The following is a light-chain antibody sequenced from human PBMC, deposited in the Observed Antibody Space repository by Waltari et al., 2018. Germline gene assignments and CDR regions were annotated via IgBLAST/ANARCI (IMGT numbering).Light chain of an antibody. CDR3: QQYSSYST. Sequence: DIQMTQSPSTLSAFVGDRVTITCRASPSISSWLAWYQQKPGKDPKVLIYKASSLESGVPSRFSGSGSGTEFSLTISSLQPDDFATYYCQQYSSYSTFGQGTKVEIK. CDR1: PSISSW. CDR2: KAS. V-gene: IGKV1-5*03. J-gene: IGKJ1*01.